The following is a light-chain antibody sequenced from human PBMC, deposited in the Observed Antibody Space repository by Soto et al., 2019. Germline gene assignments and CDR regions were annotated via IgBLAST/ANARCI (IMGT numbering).Light chain of an antibody. CDR3: CSFAGNYIYV. J-gene: IGLJ1*01. CDR1: SSDVGGYNY. V-gene: IGLV2-8*01. CDR2: EVN. Sequence: QSVLTQPPSASGSPGQSVTISCTGTSSDVGGYNYVSWYQQHPGKAPKLMIYEVNKRPSGVPARFSGSKSGNTASLTISGLQSEDEADYYCCSFAGNYIYVFGTGTKVTVL.